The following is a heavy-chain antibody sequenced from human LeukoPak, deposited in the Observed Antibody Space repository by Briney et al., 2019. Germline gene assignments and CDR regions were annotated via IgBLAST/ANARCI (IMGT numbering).Heavy chain of an antibody. J-gene: IGHJ4*02. V-gene: IGHV3-48*01. Sequence: GGSLRLSCAASGFTFSGYSMNWVRQAPGKGLEWVSYISSSSSTIYYADSVKGRFTISRDNAKNSLYLQMNSLRAEDTAVYYCASEYCGGDCLYYPLYCWGQGTLVTVSS. CDR2: ISSSSSTI. CDR1: GFTFSGYS. D-gene: IGHD2-21*02. CDR3: ASEYCGGDCLYYPLYC.